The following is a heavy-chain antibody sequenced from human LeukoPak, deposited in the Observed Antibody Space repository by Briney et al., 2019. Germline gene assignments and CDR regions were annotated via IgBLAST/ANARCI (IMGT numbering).Heavy chain of an antibody. J-gene: IGHJ6*02. CDR1: GFTVSSNY. D-gene: IGHD6-19*01. CDR3: ARDLVAGISSYYYGMDV. Sequence: PGGSLRLSCAASGFTVSSNYMSWVRQAPGKGLEWVSVIYSGGSTYYADSVKGRFTISRDNSKNTLYLQMNSLRAEDTAVYYCARDLVAGISSYYYGMDVGGQGTTVTVSS. V-gene: IGHV3-66*01. CDR2: IYSGGST.